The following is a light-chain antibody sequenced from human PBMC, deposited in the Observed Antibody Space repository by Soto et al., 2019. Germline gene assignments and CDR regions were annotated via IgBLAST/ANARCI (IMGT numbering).Light chain of an antibody. CDR2: APF. Sequence: DIQMTQSPSSLSASVGDRVTITCRASQSISSYLNWYQQKPGKAPKLLIYAPFSLQSGVPSRFSGSGSGTDFTLTISSLQPEDLANYYCQQSYSTPRTFGQGTKVEIK. J-gene: IGKJ1*01. CDR1: QSISSY. V-gene: IGKV1-39*01. CDR3: QQSYSTPRT.